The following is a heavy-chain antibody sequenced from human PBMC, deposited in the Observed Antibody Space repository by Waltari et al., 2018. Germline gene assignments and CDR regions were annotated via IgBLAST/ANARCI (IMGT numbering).Heavy chain of an antibody. CDR2: INWNSARI. V-gene: IGHV3-9*01. CDR1: GFTFDDYA. CDR3: TEDQGSDSWAMEV. J-gene: IGHJ6*02. D-gene: IGHD2-21*01. Sequence: EVQLVEFGGGLVQPGRSLRLSCAASGFTFDDYAMHWVRQVPGKGLEWVSCINWNSARIAYADSVKGRFTISRDNARNSLYLQMNSLKYEDTALYYCTEDQGSDSWAMEVWGQGTRVTVSS.